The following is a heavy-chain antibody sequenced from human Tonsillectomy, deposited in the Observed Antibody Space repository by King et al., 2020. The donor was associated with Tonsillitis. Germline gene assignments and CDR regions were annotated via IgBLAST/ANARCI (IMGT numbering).Heavy chain of an antibody. J-gene: IGHJ4*02. V-gene: IGHV3-23*03. D-gene: IGHD6-19*01. CDR2: ISGGTVTT. CDR3: ARKHLGTYRSGTLDY. CDR1: GFTFNIFA. Sequence: ESGGGLVQPGGSLRLSCEASGFTFNIFAVSWVRQSPGKGLEWVSVISGGTVTTYYADSVKGRFTISRDNSKSTVYLQMDSLRGEDTAVYYCARKHLGTYRSGTLDYWGQGTLVTVS.